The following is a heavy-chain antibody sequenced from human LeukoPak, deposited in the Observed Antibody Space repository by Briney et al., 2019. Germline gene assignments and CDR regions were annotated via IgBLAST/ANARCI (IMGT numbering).Heavy chain of an antibody. V-gene: IGHV3-7*04. CDR3: ARDGVGAFDI. J-gene: IGHJ3*02. CDR2: IKQNGSEK. D-gene: IGHD3-10*01. Sequence: GGSLRLSCAASGFTFSSYWMNWVRQAPGKGLEWVANIKQNGSEKYSVDSLKGRFTISRDNAKNSLYLQMNSLRAEDTAVYYCARDGVGAFDIWGQGTMVTVSS. CDR1: GFTFSSYW.